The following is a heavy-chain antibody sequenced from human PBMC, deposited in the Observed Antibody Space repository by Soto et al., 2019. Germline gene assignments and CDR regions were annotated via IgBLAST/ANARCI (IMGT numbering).Heavy chain of an antibody. CDR3: ARGRYGDY. CDR1: GYGFTTYG. J-gene: IGHJ4*02. CDR2: ISAHNGNT. D-gene: IGHD1-1*01. Sequence: QVHLVQSGAEVKKPGASVKVSCKGSGYGFTTYGITWVRQAPGQGLEWMAWISAHNGNTNYAQKLQGRVTVTRDTSTSTADMELRSLRSDDTAVYYCARGRYGDYWDQGALVTVSS. V-gene: IGHV1-18*01.